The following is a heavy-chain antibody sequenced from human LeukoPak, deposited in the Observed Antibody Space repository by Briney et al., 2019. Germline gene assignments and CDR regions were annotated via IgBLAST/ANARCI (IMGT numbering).Heavy chain of an antibody. V-gene: IGHV1-2*02. CDR2: INPNTGGT. J-gene: IGHJ4*02. Sequence: ASVKVSCKASGYTFTGYFVHWVRQAPGQGLQWMGGINPNTGGTNYAQKFQGRGTRTRDTSISTAYMALSRLRSDDTAVYYCASGAYGDPPLNYWGQGTLVTVSS. D-gene: IGHD4/OR15-4a*01. CDR1: GYTFTGYF. CDR3: ASGAYGDPPLNY.